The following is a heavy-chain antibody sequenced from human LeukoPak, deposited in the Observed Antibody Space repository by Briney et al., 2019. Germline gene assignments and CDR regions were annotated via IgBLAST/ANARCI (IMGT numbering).Heavy chain of an antibody. J-gene: IGHJ4*02. CDR3: AKGTVVVPAAMFDY. CDR2: IGAGGTFT. D-gene: IGHD2-2*01. Sequence: GGSLRLSCTASGFTFSSYAMNWVRQAPGKGLEWVSGIGAGGTFTYYADSVKGRFTISRDNSRNTLYLQMNSLRAEDTAVYYCAKGTVVVPAAMFDYWGQGTLVTVSS. CDR1: GFTFSSYA. V-gene: IGHV3-23*01.